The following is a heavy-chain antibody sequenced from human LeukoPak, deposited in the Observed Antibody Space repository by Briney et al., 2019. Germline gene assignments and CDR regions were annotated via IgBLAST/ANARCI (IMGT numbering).Heavy chain of an antibody. J-gene: IGHJ4*02. CDR3: ATRYNWNDVWAPLDS. D-gene: IGHD1-20*01. CDR1: GFTFSSYA. CDR2: ISGSGGST. V-gene: IGHV3-23*01. Sequence: GGSLGLSCAASGFTFSSYAMSWVRQAPGKGLEWVSVISGSGGSTYYTDSVKGRFTISRDNSKNTLYLQMNSLRAEDTAVYYCATRYNWNDVWAPLDSWGQGTLVTVSS.